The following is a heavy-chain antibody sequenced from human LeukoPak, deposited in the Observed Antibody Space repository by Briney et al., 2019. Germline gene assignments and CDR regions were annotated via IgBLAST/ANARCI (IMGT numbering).Heavy chain of an antibody. CDR3: ARWGTTFVAFDI. Sequence: ASVKVSCKASGYTFTGYYMHWVRKAPGQGLEWMGWINPNSGGTNYAQKFRGRVTMTRDTSISTAYMELSRLRSDDTAVYYCARWGTTFVAFDIWGQGTMVTVSS. J-gene: IGHJ3*02. V-gene: IGHV1-2*02. CDR2: INPNSGGT. CDR1: GYTFTGYY. D-gene: IGHD3-16*01.